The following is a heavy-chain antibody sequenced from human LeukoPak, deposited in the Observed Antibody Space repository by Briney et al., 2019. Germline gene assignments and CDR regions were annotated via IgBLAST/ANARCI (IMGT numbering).Heavy chain of an antibody. Sequence: ASVKVSCKASGYTFTSYDINWVRQATGQGLEWMGWMNPNSGNTGYAQKFQGRVTITRNTSISTAYMELSSLRSEDTAVYYCADEAGYSSKRRGYWGQGTLVTVSS. CDR3: ADEAGYSSKRRGY. CDR2: MNPNSGNT. D-gene: IGHD6-13*01. J-gene: IGHJ4*02. CDR1: GYTFTSYD. V-gene: IGHV1-8*03.